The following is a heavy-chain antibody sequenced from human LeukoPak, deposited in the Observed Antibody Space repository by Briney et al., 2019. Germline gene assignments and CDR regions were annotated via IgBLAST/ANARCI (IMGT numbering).Heavy chain of an antibody. D-gene: IGHD3-22*01. CDR1: GFTFSSYS. Sequence: GGSLRLSCAASGFTFSSYSMNWVRQAPGKGLEWVSSISSSSTIYYADSVKGRFTISRDNAKNSLYLQMNSLRAEDTAVYYCARDHRNYYDSSGYYLDYWGQGTLVTVSS. V-gene: IGHV3-69-1*01. CDR2: ISSSSTI. CDR3: ARDHRNYYDSSGYYLDY. J-gene: IGHJ4*02.